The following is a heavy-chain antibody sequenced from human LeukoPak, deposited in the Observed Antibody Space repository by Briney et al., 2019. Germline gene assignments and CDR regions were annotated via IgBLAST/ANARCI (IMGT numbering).Heavy chain of an antibody. D-gene: IGHD4-17*01. CDR3: AKDQSHDYGDYVYDY. Sequence: PGGSLRLSCAASGFTFSSYAMSWVRQAPGKGLEWVSAISGSGGSTYYADSVKGRFTISRDNSKNTLYQQMNSLRAEDTAVYYCAKDQSHDYGDYVYDYWGQGTLVTVSS. V-gene: IGHV3-23*01. CDR2: ISGSGGST. CDR1: GFTFSSYA. J-gene: IGHJ4*02.